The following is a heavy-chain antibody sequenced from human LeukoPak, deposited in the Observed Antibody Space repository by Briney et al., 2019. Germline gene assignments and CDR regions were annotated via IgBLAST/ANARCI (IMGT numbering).Heavy chain of an antibody. J-gene: IGHJ3*02. CDR1: GGTFSSYA. CDR2: IIPILGIA. CDR3: VVGSVGATKDAFDI. Sequence: GSSVTVSCKASGGTFSSYAISWVRQAPGQGLEWMGRIIPILGIANYAQKFQGRVTITADKSTSTAYMELSSLRSEDTAVYYCVVGSVGATKDAFDIWGQGTMVTVSS. V-gene: IGHV1-69*04. D-gene: IGHD1-26*01.